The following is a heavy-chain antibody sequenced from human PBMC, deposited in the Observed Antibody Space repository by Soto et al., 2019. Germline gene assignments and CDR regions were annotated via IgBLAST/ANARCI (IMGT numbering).Heavy chain of an antibody. CDR2: INPNSGGT. D-gene: IGHD3-10*01. Sequence: ASVKVSCKASGYTFTGYYMHWVRQAPGQGLEWMGWINPNSGGTNYAQKFQGRVTMTRDTSISTAYMELSRLRSDDTAVYYCARRNELLKTPYWFDPWGQGXLVTVSS. J-gene: IGHJ5*02. CDR1: GYTFTGYY. CDR3: ARRNELLKTPYWFDP. V-gene: IGHV1-2*02.